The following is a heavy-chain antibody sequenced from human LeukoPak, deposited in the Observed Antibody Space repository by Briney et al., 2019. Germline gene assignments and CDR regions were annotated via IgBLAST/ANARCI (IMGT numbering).Heavy chain of an antibody. CDR3: ARSWGIYCSGGSCYSGDAFDI. D-gene: IGHD2-15*01. Sequence: SETLSLTCTVSGGSISSSTYYWSWIRQPPGKGLEWIGYIYYSGSTNYNPSLKSRVTISVDTSKNQFSLKLSSVTAADTAVYYCARSWGIYCSGGSCYSGDAFDIWGQGTMVTVSS. CDR2: IYYSGST. CDR1: GGSISSSTYY. J-gene: IGHJ3*02. V-gene: IGHV4-61*05.